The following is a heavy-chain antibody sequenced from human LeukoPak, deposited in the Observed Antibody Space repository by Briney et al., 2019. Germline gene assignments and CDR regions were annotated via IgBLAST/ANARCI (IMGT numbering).Heavy chain of an antibody. V-gene: IGHV3-43*02. CDR1: EFTFDKYA. D-gene: IGHD3-16*01. CDR2: ISGDGGTT. J-gene: IGHJ3*02. Sequence: GGSLRLSCAAFEFTFDKYAMHWVRQAPGQGLEWVSVISGDGGTTYFADSFKGRFTISRDNSKNSLYLQLNSLRPEDTALYFCTKEPRGGAFDIWGQGTVVTVSS. CDR3: TKEPRGGAFDI.